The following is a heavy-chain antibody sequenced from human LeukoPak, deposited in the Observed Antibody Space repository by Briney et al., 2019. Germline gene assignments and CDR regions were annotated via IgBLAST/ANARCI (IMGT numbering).Heavy chain of an antibody. V-gene: IGHV3-21*01. CDR1: GFGVHTFA. CDR2: ITKYDGRL. J-gene: IGHJ3*02. Sequence: GGSLRLSCAVSGFGVHTFAMSWVRLAPGKGLEWLASITKYDGRLYYADSVKGRFTISRDNAKNTLYLQMNSLRAEDTAVYYCAREPVVPAAMNAFDIWGQGTMVTVSS. CDR3: AREPVVPAAMNAFDI. D-gene: IGHD2-2*01.